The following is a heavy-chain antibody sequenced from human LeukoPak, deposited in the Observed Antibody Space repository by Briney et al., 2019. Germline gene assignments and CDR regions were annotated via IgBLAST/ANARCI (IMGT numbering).Heavy chain of an antibody. CDR1: GFTFSHYG. CDR3: ARESAEATGAFDY. CDR2: ITGSGDIS. Sequence: GGSLRLSCVASGFTFSHYGISWVRQAPGKGLEWVAHITGSGDISHYADSVQGRFTISRDNDKNSLFLQMSSLRGEDTAVYYCARESAEATGAFDYWGRGTLVTVSS. J-gene: IGHJ4*02. D-gene: IGHD3-10*01. V-gene: IGHV3-48*01.